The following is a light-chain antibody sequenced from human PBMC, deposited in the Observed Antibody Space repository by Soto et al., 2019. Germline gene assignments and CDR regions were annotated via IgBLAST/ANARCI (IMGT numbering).Light chain of an antibody. CDR2: EVS. J-gene: IGLJ2*01. V-gene: IGLV2-14*01. CDR3: CSYTSISTSAV. CDR1: SSDIGDYTH. Sequence: QSALTQPASESGSPGQSITISCTGTSSDIGDYTHVSWYQQHPGKAPKLIIYEVSDRPSGVSNRFSGSKSGNTASLTISGLQTEDEADYYCCSYTSISTSAVFGGGTKLTVL.